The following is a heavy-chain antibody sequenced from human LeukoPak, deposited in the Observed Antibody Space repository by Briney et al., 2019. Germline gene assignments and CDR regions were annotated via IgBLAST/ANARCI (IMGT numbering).Heavy chain of an antibody. J-gene: IGHJ4*02. CDR2: ISSSSSTI. CDR1: GFTFSSYS. CDR3: ARGPGSGYYSPLGY. Sequence: QSGGSLRLSCAASGFTFSSYSMNWVRQAPGKGLDWVSYISSSSSTIYYADSVKGRFTISRDNAKNSLYLQMNSLRDEDTAVYYCARGPGSGYYSPLGYWGQGTPVTVSS. D-gene: IGHD3-3*01. V-gene: IGHV3-48*02.